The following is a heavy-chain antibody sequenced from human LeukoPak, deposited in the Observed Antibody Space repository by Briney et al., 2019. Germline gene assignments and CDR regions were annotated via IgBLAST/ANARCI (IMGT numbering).Heavy chain of an antibody. V-gene: IGHV3-33*08. CDR3: ARDNYYDSSGFDY. Sequence: GGSLRLSCAASGFTFSSYAMSWVRQAPGKGLEWVAVIWYDGSNKYYADSVKGRFTISRDNSKNTLYLQMNSLRAEDTAVYYCARDNYYDSSGFDYWGQGTLVTVSS. CDR2: IWYDGSNK. D-gene: IGHD3-22*01. CDR1: GFTFSSYA. J-gene: IGHJ4*02.